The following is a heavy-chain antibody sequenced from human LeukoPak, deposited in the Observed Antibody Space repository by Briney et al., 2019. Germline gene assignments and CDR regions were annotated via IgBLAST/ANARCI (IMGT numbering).Heavy chain of an antibody. CDR3: AREYSGSYSTRGSLDY. D-gene: IGHD1-26*01. CDR2: IYTSGST. Sequence: PSETLSLTCTVSGGSISSYYWSWIRQPAGEGLEWIGRIYTSGSTNYNPSLKSRVTMSVDTSKNQFSLKLSSVTAADTAVYYCAREYSGSYSTRGSLDYWGQGTLVTVSS. J-gene: IGHJ4*02. V-gene: IGHV4-4*07. CDR1: GGSISSYY.